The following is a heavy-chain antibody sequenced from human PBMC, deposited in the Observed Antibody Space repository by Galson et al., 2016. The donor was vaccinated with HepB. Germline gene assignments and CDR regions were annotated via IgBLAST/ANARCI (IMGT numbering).Heavy chain of an antibody. CDR2: IYHSGET. Sequence: SETLSLTCGVSGASFTTYYWNWIRQPPGKGLEWIGEIYHSGETNYNPSFKSRVTISVDTSKSQFSLKLHSVTAADTAVYYCARVQGYCGRTTCRRYWFDPWGQGTLVTVSS. CDR1: GASFTTYY. D-gene: IGHD2-2*01. V-gene: IGHV4-34*01. CDR3: ARVQGYCGRTTCRRYWFDP. J-gene: IGHJ5*02.